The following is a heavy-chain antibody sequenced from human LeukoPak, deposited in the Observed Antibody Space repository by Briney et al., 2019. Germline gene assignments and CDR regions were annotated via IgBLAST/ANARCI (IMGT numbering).Heavy chain of an antibody. CDR2: MNPYSGIT. V-gene: IGHV1-8*01. D-gene: IGHD6-13*01. J-gene: IGHJ6*02. CDR1: GYTFTSSYD. CDR3: ARENVNRGSSWGYDYFGMDV. Sequence: ASVKVSCKASGYTFTSSYDINWVRQAPGQGLEWMGWMNPYSGITGYPQKFQGRVTMTRDTSISTAYMEPSSLTSEDTAVYFCARENVNRGSSWGYDYFGMDVWGQGTAVTVSS.